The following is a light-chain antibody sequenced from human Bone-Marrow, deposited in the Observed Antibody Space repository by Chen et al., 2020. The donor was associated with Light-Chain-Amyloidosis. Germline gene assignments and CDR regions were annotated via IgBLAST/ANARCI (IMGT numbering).Light chain of an antibody. CDR1: QTLFYSANNNND. J-gene: IGKJ1*01. V-gene: IGKV4-1*01. CDR3: HQFYHTPWA. CDR2: WAS. Sequence: DIVWTKSPDSVAVSLGERATINCKSSQTLFYSANNNNDLAWYQQKPRQPPNLLIFWASTRESGVPDRFSGRASGPGFTLTIRTLPAEDVAFYYCHQFYHTPWAFGQGTKVEIK.